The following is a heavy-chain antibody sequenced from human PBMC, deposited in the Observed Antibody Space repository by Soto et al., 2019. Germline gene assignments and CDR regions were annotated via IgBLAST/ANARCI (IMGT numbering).Heavy chain of an antibody. D-gene: IGHD6-19*01. V-gene: IGHV4-39*01. Sequence: KQSQTLSLTCTVSGGSISSSSYYWGWIRQPPGKGLEWIGSIYYSGSTYYNPSLKSRVTISVDTSKNQCSRKLSSVTAADTAVYYCASRKYRTGYSSGWYQPTLYYYGMDVWGQGTTVTVSS. CDR2: IYYSGST. CDR1: GGSISSSSYY. CDR3: ASRKYRTGYSSGWYQPTLYYYGMDV. J-gene: IGHJ6*02.